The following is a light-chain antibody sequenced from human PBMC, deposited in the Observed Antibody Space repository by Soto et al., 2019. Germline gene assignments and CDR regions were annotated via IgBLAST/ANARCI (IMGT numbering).Light chain of an antibody. Sequence: DIQMTQSPSYLSASVGDRVTITCRATQSINIYLNWYQHKSGEAPKLLIYAASSLQRGVPSRFSGSGSGTDFSLTISSLQPEDFATYYCQQSYSTRGSTFGQGTKLEIK. CDR2: AAS. CDR1: QSINIY. J-gene: IGKJ2*01. CDR3: QQSYSTRGST. V-gene: IGKV1-39*01.